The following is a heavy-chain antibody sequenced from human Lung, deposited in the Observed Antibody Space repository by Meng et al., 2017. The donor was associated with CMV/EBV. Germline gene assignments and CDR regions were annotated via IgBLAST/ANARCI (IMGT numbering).Heavy chain of an antibody. Sequence: GGSLRLSCAASGFTFSSYSMNWVRQAPGKGLEWVSSISSSSGYIYYADSVKGRFTISRDNAKNSLYLQMNSLRAEDTAVYYCARDSSSSYYYYGMDVWGQGXTVTVSS. CDR1: GFTFSSYS. D-gene: IGHD6-6*01. V-gene: IGHV3-21*01. CDR3: ARDSSSSYYYYGMDV. CDR2: ISSSSGYI. J-gene: IGHJ6*02.